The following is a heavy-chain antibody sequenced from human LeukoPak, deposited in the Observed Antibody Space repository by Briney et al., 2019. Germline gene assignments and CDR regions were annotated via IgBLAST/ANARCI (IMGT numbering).Heavy chain of an antibody. J-gene: IGHJ4*02. V-gene: IGHV1-2*06. CDR3: ARPVTGEDFNY. CDR2: INPNSGGT. CDR1: GYTFTGYY. Sequence: ASVKVSCMASGYTFTGYYMHWVRQAPGQGLEWMGRINPNSGGTNYAQKFQGRVTMTRDTSISTAYMELSRLRSDDTAVYYCARPVTGEDFNYWGQGTLVTVSS. D-gene: IGHD7-27*01.